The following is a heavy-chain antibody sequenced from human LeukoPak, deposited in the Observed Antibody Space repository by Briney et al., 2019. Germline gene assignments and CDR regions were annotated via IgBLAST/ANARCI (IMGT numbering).Heavy chain of an antibody. V-gene: IGHV4-59*12. D-gene: IGHD2-15*01. CDR3: AREVDVCSGGSCYSSSFDY. J-gene: IGHJ4*02. Sequence: SETLSLTCTVSGGSISSYYWSWLRQPPGKRLEWIGYIYYSGSTNYNPSLKSRVTISVDTSKNQFSLELSSVTAADTAVYYCAREVDVCSGGSCYSSSFDYWGQGTLVTVSS. CDR2: IYYSGST. CDR1: GGSISSYY.